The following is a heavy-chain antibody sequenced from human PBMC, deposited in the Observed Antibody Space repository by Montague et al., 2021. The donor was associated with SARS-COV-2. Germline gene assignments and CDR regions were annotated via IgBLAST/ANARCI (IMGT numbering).Heavy chain of an antibody. CDR3: VGKGLTVPADY. D-gene: IGHD7-27*01. V-gene: IGHV4-4*02. CDR1: GVSITSTNW. J-gene: IGHJ4*02. CDR2: ISYGGIA. Sequence: SETLSLTCALSGVSITSTNWRSLVRQPPGKGLEWIGEISYGGIATYNPPRNSRATISMDTSRNLFPLKLSSVTAADTAIYYCVGKGLTVPADYWGQGTLVTVS.